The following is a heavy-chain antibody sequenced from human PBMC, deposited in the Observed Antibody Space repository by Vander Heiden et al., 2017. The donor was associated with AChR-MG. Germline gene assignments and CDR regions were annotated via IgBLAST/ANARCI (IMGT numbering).Heavy chain of an antibody. CDR3: ATYDCNSSSSAFDY. J-gene: IGHJ4*02. Sequence: QVQLVQSGAEVKKPGSSVKVACKASGGTFSSYAISWVRQAPGQGLEWMGGIIPIFGTANYAQKVQGRVTITADKSTSTAYMELRRMRSEETAVYYYATYDCNSSSSAFDYWGQGTLVTVSS. CDR2: IIPIFGTA. V-gene: IGHV1-69*06. CDR1: GGTFSSYA. D-gene: IGHD6-6*01.